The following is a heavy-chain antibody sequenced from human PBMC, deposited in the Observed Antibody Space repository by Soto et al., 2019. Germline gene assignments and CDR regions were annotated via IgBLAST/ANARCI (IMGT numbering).Heavy chain of an antibody. CDR1: GGSISSSSYY. D-gene: IGHD4-17*01. CDR3: ARHGPVYGDYSDAFDI. Sequence: SETLSLTCTVSGGSISSSSYYWGWIRQPPGKGLEWIGSIYYSGSTYYNPSLKSRVTISVDTSKNQFSLKLSSVTAADTAVYYCARHGPVYGDYSDAFDIWGQGTMVTVSS. CDR2: IYYSGST. V-gene: IGHV4-39*01. J-gene: IGHJ3*02.